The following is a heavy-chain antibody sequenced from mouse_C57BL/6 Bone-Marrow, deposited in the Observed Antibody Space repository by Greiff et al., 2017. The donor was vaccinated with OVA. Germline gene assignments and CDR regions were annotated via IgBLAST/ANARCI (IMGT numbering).Heavy chain of an antibody. CDR3: ARGTFFTTVVATGYFDV. J-gene: IGHJ1*03. D-gene: IGHD1-1*01. V-gene: IGHV1-39*01. Sequence: VQLQQSGPELVKPGASVKISCKASGYSFTDYNMNWVKQSNGKSLEWIGVINPNYGTTSSNQKFKGKATLTVDQSSSTAYMPLNSLTSEYSAVYYCARGTFFTTVVATGYFDVWGTGTTVTVSS. CDR1: GYSFTDYN. CDR2: INPNYGTT.